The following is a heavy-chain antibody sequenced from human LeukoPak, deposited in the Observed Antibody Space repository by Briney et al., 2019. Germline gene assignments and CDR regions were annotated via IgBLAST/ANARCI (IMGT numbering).Heavy chain of an antibody. Sequence: SETLSLTCTVSGNSISSGDNYWSWIRQPAGKGLEWIGRIYTSGSTNYNTPLKRGVTISGDTSKNQFSLRLSSVTAAGTAVYYSARDSSGAGTVGATSGYWGQGTLVTVSS. D-gene: IGHD1-26*01. V-gene: IGHV4-61*02. CDR1: GNSISSGDNY. CDR3: ARDSSGAGTVGATSGY. J-gene: IGHJ4*02. CDR2: IYTSGST.